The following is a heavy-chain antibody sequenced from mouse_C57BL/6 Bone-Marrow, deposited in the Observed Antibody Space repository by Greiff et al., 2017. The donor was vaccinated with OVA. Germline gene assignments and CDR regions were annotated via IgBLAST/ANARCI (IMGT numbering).Heavy chain of an antibody. CDR2: INPYNGGT. V-gene: IGHV1-19*01. J-gene: IGHJ3*01. CDR3: ARENLNWFAY. Sequence: VQLQQSGPVLVKPGASVKMSCKASGYTFTDYYMNWVKQSHGRSLEWIGVINPYNGGTSYNQEFKGKATLTVDKSSSTAYMELNSLTSEDSAVYYCARENLNWFAYWGQGTLVTVSA. CDR1: GYTFTDYY.